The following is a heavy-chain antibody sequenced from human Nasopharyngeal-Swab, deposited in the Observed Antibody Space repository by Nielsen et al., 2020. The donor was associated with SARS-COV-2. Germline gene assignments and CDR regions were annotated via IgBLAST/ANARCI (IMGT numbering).Heavy chain of an antibody. V-gene: IGHV3-11*06. J-gene: IGHJ6*03. CDR2: ISATSSYT. Sequence: GSLSLSCAASGFTFSDDYMSWIRQAPGKGLEWISYISATSSYTNYADSVKGRLIITRDNAKKSLYLQMNSLSAEDTAVYYCARVAHAGDYYFYMDVWGKGTTVTVSS. CDR1: GFTFSDDY. CDR3: ARVAHAGDYYFYMDV.